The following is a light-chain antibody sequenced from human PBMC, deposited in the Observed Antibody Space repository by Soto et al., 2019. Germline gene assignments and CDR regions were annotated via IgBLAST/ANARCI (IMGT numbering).Light chain of an antibody. Sequence: EIVLTQSPATLSLSPGERAILSCRASQSVGTYLAWYQQKPGQAPRLLIYDASSRASGIPARFSGSGSGTDFTLTISSLDPEDFAVYYCQQRSNWPPVTFGGGTKVDIK. CDR2: DAS. CDR3: QQRSNWPPVT. J-gene: IGKJ4*01. V-gene: IGKV3-11*01. CDR1: QSVGTY.